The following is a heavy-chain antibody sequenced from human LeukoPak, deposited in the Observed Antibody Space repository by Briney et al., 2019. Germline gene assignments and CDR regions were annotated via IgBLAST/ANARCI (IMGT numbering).Heavy chain of an antibody. CDR1: GGTFSSYA. Sequence: SVKVSCKASGGTFSSYAISWVRQAPGQGLEWMGGIIPIFGTANYAQKFQGRVTITADESTSTAYMELSSLRFEDTAVYYCARGVTMVRGVTSTGNWFDPWGQGTLVTVSS. D-gene: IGHD3-10*01. CDR3: ARGVTMVRGVTSTGNWFDP. CDR2: IIPIFGTA. V-gene: IGHV1-69*13. J-gene: IGHJ5*02.